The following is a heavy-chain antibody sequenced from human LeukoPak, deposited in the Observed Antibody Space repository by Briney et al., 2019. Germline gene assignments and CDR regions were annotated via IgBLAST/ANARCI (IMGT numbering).Heavy chain of an antibody. CDR1: GYTFTSYD. V-gene: IGHV1-8*01. Sequence: EASVKVSCKASGYTFTSYDINWVRQATGQGLEWMGWMNPNSGNTGYARKFQGRVTMTRNTSISTAYMELSSLRSEDTAVYYCARGEYSSSPGNWFDPWGQGTLVTVSS. CDR3: ARGEYSSSPGNWFDP. CDR2: MNPNSGNT. J-gene: IGHJ5*02. D-gene: IGHD6-6*01.